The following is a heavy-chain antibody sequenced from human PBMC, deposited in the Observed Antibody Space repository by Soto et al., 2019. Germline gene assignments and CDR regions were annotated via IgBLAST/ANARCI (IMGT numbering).Heavy chain of an antibody. CDR1: GGSFSGYY. D-gene: IGHD6-6*01. CDR2: INHSGST. J-gene: IGHJ4*02. Sequence: QVQLQQWGAGLLKPSETLSLTCAVYGGSFSGYYWSWIRQPPGKGLEWIGEINHSGSTNYNPSLKSRVTISVDTSKNQFSLKLSSVTAADTAVYYCARVSLGPARPFDYWGQGTLVTVSS. CDR3: ARVSLGPARPFDY. V-gene: IGHV4-34*01.